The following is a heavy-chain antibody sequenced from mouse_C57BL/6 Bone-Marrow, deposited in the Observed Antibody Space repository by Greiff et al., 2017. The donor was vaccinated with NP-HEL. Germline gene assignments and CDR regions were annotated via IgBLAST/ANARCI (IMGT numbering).Heavy chain of an antibody. V-gene: IGHV1-50*01. CDR1: GYTFTSYW. CDR3: NYYGSSSRFDY. Sequence: QVQLQQSGAELVKPGASVKLSCKASGYTFTSYWMQWVKQRPGQGLEWIGEIDPSDSYTNYNQKFKGKATLTVDTSSSTAYMPLSSLTSEDSAVYYCNYYGSSSRFDYWGQGTTLTVSS. D-gene: IGHD1-1*01. J-gene: IGHJ2*01. CDR2: IDPSDSYT.